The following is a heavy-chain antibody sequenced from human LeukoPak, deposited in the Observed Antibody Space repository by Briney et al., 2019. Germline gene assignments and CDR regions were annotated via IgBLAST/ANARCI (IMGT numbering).Heavy chain of an antibody. V-gene: IGHV3-21*01. CDR1: GFTFSRYA. CDR3: ARYSSGFDY. J-gene: IGHJ4*02. CDR2: ISSRSSQI. D-gene: IGHD6-19*01. Sequence: GGSLRLSCAASGFTFSRYAMNWVRQAPGKGLEWVSSISSRSSQIYYADSVKGRFTISRDNAKNSLYLQMNSLRAEDTAVYYCARYSSGFDYWGQGTLVTVSS.